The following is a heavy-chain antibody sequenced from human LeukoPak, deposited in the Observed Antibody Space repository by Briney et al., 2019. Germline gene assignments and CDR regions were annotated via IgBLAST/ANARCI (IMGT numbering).Heavy chain of an antibody. V-gene: IGHV4-39*01. CDR2: IYYSGST. CDR3: ARYIAAAGTSDAFDI. CDR1: GGSISSSSYY. D-gene: IGHD6-13*01. J-gene: IGHJ3*02. Sequence: PSETLSLTCTVSGGSISSSSYYWGWIRQPPGKGLEWIGSIYYSGSTYYNPSLKSRVTISVDTSKNQFSLKLSSVTAADTAVYYCARYIAAAGTSDAFDIWGQGTMVTVSS.